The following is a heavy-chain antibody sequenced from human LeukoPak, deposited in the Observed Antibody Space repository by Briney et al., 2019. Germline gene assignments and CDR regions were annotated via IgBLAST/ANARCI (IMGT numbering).Heavy chain of an antibody. CDR2: IQQDGSER. V-gene: IGHV3-7*01. J-gene: IGHJ3*02. CDR1: GFTFSSYW. D-gene: IGHD1-26*01. CDR3: ARDKRLVGATGTFDI. Sequence: GGSLRLSCAATGFTFSSYWMSWVRQAPGKGLEWVADIQQDGSERHYVDSVKGRFTISRDNAKNSLYLQMNSLRAEDTAVYYCARDKRLVGATGTFDIWGQGTMVTVSS.